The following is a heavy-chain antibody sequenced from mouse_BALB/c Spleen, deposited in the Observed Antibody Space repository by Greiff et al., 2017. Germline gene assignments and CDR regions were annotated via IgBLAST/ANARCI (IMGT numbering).Heavy chain of an antibody. CDR2: ISSGGSYT. CDR3: ARHEVNDYDVGYAMDY. V-gene: IGHV5-6*01. D-gene: IGHD2-4*01. Sequence: EVKLVESGGDLVEPGGSLKLSCAASGFTFSSYGMSWVRQTPDKRLEWVATISSGGSYTYYPDSVKGRFTISRDNAKNTLYLQMSSLKSEDTAMYYCARHEVNDYDVGYAMDYWGQGTSVTVSS. CDR1: GFTFSSYG. J-gene: IGHJ4*01.